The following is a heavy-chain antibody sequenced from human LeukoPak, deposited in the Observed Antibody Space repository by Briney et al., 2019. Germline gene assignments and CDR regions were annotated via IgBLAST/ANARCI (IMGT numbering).Heavy chain of an antibody. V-gene: IGHV5-51*01. CDR2: IYPGDSDT. D-gene: IGHD6-19*01. CDR3: ARQYSSGWWDAFDI. J-gene: IGHJ3*02. Sequence: GESLQISCKGSGYSFTSYWIGWVRQMPGKGQAWMRIIYPGDSDTRYSPSFQGQVPISADKSISTAYLQWSSLKGSDTAMYYCARQYSSGWWDAFDIWGQGTMVTVSS. CDR1: GYSFTSYW.